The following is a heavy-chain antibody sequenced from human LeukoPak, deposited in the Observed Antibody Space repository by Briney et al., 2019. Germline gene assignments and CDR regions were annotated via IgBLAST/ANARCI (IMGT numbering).Heavy chain of an antibody. J-gene: IGHJ4*02. D-gene: IGHD1-26*01. CDR2: ISSDGSNK. Sequence: GKSLRLSCEASRFIFSTYAMHWVRQAPGKGLEWLAVISSDGSNKYQVDSVKGRFTISRDNSKNTLYLEMDSVRLGDTAVYYCARDDIIVGATTLDFWGQGTLVTVSS. CDR3: ARDDIIVGATTLDF. CDR1: RFIFSTYA. V-gene: IGHV3-30*04.